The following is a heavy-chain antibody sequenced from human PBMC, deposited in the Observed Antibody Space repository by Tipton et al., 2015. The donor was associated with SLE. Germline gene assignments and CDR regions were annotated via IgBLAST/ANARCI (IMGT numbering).Heavy chain of an antibody. V-gene: IGHV3-11*04. CDR3: ARDGDLQYHGAYFDY. J-gene: IGHJ4*02. CDR1: GFTFSDYY. CDR2: ISSSGSTI. D-gene: IGHD4-11*01. Sequence: SLRLSCAASGFTFSDYYMSWIRQAPGKGLERVSYISSSGSTIYYADSVKGRFTISRDNAKNSLYLQMNSLRAEDTAVYYCARDGDLQYHGAYFDYWGQGTLVTVSS.